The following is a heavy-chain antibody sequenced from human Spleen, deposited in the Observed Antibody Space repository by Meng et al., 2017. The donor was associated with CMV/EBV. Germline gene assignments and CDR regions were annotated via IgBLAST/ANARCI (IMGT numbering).Heavy chain of an antibody. Sequence: ASVKVSCKASGYTFTAHYFHWVRQAPGQGLEWMGWIHPHRGDTNYAQNFQGRVTMTRDTSISTAYMELSRLRSDDTAVYYCLTDGALGQGTLVTVSS. V-gene: IGHV1-2*02. CDR2: IHPHRGDT. D-gene: IGHD2-21*02. CDR3: LTDGA. J-gene: IGHJ5*02. CDR1: GYTFTAHY.